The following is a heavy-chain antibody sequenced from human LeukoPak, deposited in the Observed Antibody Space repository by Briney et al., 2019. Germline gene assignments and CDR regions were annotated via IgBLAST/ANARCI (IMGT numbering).Heavy chain of an antibody. Sequence: ASVKVSCKASGYTFTSYDINWVRQATGQGLEWMGWMNPNSGNTGYAQKFQGRVTMTRNTSISTAYMELSSLRSEDTAVYYCAADLRLDCSGGSCYSNWFDPWGQGTLVTVSS. V-gene: IGHV1-8*01. J-gene: IGHJ5*02. CDR3: AADLRLDCSGGSCYSNWFDP. CDR2: MNPNSGNT. D-gene: IGHD2-15*01. CDR1: GYTFTSYD.